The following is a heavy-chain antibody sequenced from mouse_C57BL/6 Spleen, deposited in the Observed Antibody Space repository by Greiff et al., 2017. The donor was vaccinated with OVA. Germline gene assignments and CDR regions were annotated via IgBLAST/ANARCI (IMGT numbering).Heavy chain of an antibody. CDR2: INPSTGGT. Sequence: VQLQQPGTALVKPGASVKLSCTASGYTFTSSWLHWVKQSPGQGLEWIGNINPSTGGTTYNEKFKSKATLTVDKSSSTAYMQLSSLTSEDSAVDYCARNWVVDYWGQGTTLTVSS. J-gene: IGHJ2*01. CDR1: GYTFTSSW. D-gene: IGHD4-1*01. V-gene: IGHV1-53*01. CDR3: ARNWVVDY.